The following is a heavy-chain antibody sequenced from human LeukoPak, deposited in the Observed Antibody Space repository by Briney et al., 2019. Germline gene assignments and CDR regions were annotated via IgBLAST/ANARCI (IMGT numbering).Heavy chain of an antibody. Sequence: SETLSFTCTVSGGSISSSSYYWGWIRQPPGKGLEWIGSIYYSGSTYYNPSLKSRVTISVDTSKNQFSLKLSSVTAADTAVYYCARTLRGYSGYDFDYWGQGTLVTVSS. CDR3: ARTLRGYSGYDFDY. V-gene: IGHV4-39*01. CDR1: GGSISSSSYY. D-gene: IGHD5-12*01. CDR2: IYYSGST. J-gene: IGHJ4*02.